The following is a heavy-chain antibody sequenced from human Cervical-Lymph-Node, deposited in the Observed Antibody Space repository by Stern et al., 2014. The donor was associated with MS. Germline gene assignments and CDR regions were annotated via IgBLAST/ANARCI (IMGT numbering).Heavy chain of an antibody. CDR3: ATDRDDFRSGYSAPTKGYGLDV. Sequence: VQLVESGAEVKKPGASVKVSCKVSGYTLTELSMHWVRQAPGKGIEWMGGFDPEDGETIYAQKFQGRVTMTEDTSTDTAYMELSSLRFEDTAVYYCATDRDDFRSGYSAPTKGYGLDVWGQGTTVTVTS. V-gene: IGHV1-24*01. CDR1: GYTLTELS. CDR2: FDPEDGET. J-gene: IGHJ6*02. D-gene: IGHD3-3*01.